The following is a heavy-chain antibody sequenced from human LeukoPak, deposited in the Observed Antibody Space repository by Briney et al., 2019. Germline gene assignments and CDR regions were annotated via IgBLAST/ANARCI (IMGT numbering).Heavy chain of an antibody. Sequence: PGGSLRLSCAASGFTFSSYSMNRVRQAPGKGLEWVSSISSSSSYIYYADSVKGRFTISRDNAKNSLYLQMNSLRAEDTAVYYCARAEGSSKNDAFDIWGQGTMVTVSS. J-gene: IGHJ3*02. V-gene: IGHV3-21*01. CDR1: GFTFSSYS. D-gene: IGHD2-2*01. CDR2: ISSSSSYI. CDR3: ARAEGSSKNDAFDI.